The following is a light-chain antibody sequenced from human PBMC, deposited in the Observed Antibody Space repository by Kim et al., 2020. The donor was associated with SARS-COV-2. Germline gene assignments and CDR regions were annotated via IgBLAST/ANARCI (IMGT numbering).Light chain of an antibody. CDR2: AND. CDR3: HSYDNSLSGLV. J-gene: IGLJ2*01. V-gene: IGLV1-40*01. Sequence: QSVLTQPPSVSGAPGQRVTISCTGSGSNIGAGYDVHWYQQLPGTAPKLLIYANDIRPSGVPDRFSGSKSGTSASLVITGLQAEDEADYYCHSYDNSLSGLVFGGGTQLTVL. CDR1: GSNIGAGYD.